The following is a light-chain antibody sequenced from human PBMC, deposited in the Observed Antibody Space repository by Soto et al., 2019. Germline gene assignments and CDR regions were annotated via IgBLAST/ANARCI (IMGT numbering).Light chain of an antibody. CDR3: QQYGSSPWT. J-gene: IGKJ1*01. CDR1: QSVTSNY. Sequence: EIVLTQSPGTLSLFAGERATLSCRATQSVTSNYLAWYQQKPGQAPRLLIYIASRRATGIPDRFSGSGSGTDFTLTISRLEPEDSVVYYCQQYGSSPWTFGQGTKVEIK. CDR2: IAS. V-gene: IGKV3-20*01.